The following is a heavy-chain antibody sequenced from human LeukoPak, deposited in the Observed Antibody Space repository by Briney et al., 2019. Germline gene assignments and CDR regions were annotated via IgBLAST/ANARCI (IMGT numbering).Heavy chain of an antibody. CDR2: IGTTGDT. Sequence: GGSLRLSCAASGFTFSSYDMHWVRQATGKGLEWVSAIGTTGDTYYPGSVKGRFTISRENAKNSLYLQMNSLRAGDTAVYYCARVSVTANGMDVWGQGTTVTVSS. V-gene: IGHV3-13*01. J-gene: IGHJ6*02. D-gene: IGHD2-21*02. CDR3: ARVSVTANGMDV. CDR1: GFTFSSYD.